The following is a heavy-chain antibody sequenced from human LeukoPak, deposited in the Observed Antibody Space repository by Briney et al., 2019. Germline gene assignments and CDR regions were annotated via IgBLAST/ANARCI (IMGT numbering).Heavy chain of an antibody. V-gene: IGHV3-21*01. CDR2: ISSSSSYI. D-gene: IGHD6-19*01. CDR3: AKPMYSSGPFVDY. Sequence: GGSLRLSCAASGFTFSSYSMNWVRQAPGKGLEWVSSISSSSSYIYYADSVKGRFTISRDNAKNSLYLQMNSLRAEDTAVYYCAKPMYSSGPFVDYWGQGTLVTVSS. CDR1: GFTFSSYS. J-gene: IGHJ4*02.